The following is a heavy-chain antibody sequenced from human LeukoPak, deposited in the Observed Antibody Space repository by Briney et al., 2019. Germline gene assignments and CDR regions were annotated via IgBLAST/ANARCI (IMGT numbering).Heavy chain of an antibody. CDR3: AKGPPRLGWNSSNYFDY. J-gene: IGHJ4*02. D-gene: IGHD1-7*01. Sequence: GSLRLSCAASGFTFSSYGMHWVRQAPGKGLEWVAVISYDGSNKYYADSVKGRFTISRDNSKNTLYLQMNSLRAEDTAVYYCAKGPPRLGWNSSNYFDYWGQGTLVTVSS. V-gene: IGHV3-30*18. CDR2: ISYDGSNK. CDR1: GFTFSSYG.